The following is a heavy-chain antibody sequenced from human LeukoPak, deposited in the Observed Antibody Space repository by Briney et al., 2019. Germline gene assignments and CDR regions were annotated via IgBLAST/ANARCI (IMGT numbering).Heavy chain of an antibody. Sequence: PGGSLRLSCAASGFTFSSYEMNWVRQAPGKGLEWVSYISSSGSGRTTYYADSVKGRFTISRDNAKNSLYLQMNSLRAEDTALYYCTKHLGVGQRCFDYWGQGTLVTVSS. CDR1: GFTFSSYE. CDR2: ISSSGSGRTT. J-gene: IGHJ4*02. V-gene: IGHV3-48*03. CDR3: TKHLGVGQRCFDY. D-gene: IGHD6-25*01.